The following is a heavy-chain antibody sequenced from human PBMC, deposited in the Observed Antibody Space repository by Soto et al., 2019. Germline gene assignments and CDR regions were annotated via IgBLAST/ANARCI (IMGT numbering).Heavy chain of an antibody. Sequence: QAQLVQSGTEVKKPGASVKVSCKASGYSFTTYGMTWVRRAPGQGLEWMGWISADKGNTKYAQNFQSRATLTTDTSTSKAYMELRSLRFDDTAVYYCARDRDWNLDYRGQGTLVTVSS. J-gene: IGHJ4*02. CDR2: ISADKGNT. D-gene: IGHD2-21*02. V-gene: IGHV1-18*01. CDR1: GYSFTTYG. CDR3: ARDRDWNLDY.